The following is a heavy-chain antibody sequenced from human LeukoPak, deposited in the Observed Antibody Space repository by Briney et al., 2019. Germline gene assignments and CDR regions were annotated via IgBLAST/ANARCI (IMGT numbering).Heavy chain of an antibody. CDR3: ASHMPRWFGELYFDY. CDR1: GFTFSSYG. CDR2: ISGSGGST. V-gene: IGHV3-23*01. Sequence: QPGGSLRLSCAASGFTFSSYGMSWVRQAPGKGLEWVSGISGSGGSTYYADSVKGRFTISRDNSKNTLYLQMNSLRAEDTAVYYCASHMPRWFGELYFDYWGQGTLVTVSS. J-gene: IGHJ4*02. D-gene: IGHD3-10*01.